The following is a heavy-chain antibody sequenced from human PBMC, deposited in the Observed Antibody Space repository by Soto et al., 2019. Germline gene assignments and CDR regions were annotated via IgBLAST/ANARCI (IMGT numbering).Heavy chain of an antibody. CDR3: AKRRGAGGHFDY. CDR2: VSIGGST. D-gene: IGHD2-15*01. Sequence: DVQLLESGGGLVQPEGSLRLSCAASGFTFSSYAMGWVRQGPGKGLEWVAVVSIGGSTHYAAAGRGRFTISRDNSKNTLSLQMNGLTAEDAAVYFCAKRRGAGGHFDYWGQGALVTVSS. V-gene: IGHV3-23*01. J-gene: IGHJ4*02. CDR1: GFTFSSYA.